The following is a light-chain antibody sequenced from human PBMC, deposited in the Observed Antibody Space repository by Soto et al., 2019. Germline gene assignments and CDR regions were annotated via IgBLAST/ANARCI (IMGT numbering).Light chain of an antibody. CDR1: QSVSSN. V-gene: IGKV3-15*01. CDR3: QQYNNWPQWT. CDR2: GAS. Sequence: EIVMTQSPATLSVSPGERATLSCRASQSVSSNLAWYQQKPGQAPRLLIYGASTRATGIPARFSGSGSGTEFTLTISSLQSEDFAVYYCQQYNNWPQWTFGKGTQVEIK. J-gene: IGKJ1*01.